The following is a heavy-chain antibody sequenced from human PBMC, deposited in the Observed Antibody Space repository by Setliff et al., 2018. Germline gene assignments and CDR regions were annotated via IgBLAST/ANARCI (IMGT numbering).Heavy chain of an antibody. CDR2: IIPIFGTA. D-gene: IGHD5-12*01. J-gene: IGHJ6*02. V-gene: IGHV1-69*05. CDR1: GGTFSSYA. Sequence: SVKVSCKASGGTFSSYAISWVRQAPGQGLEWMGGIIPIFGTANYAQKFQGRVTITTDESASTAYMELSSLRSEDTAVYYCARGYSGYDNPWTDYYGMDVWGQGTTVTV. CDR3: ARGYSGYDNPWTDYYGMDV.